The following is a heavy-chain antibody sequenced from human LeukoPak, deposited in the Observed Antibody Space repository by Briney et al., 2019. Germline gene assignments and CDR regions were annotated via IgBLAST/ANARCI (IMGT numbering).Heavy chain of an antibody. CDR2: IISGSRYI. D-gene: IGHD4-23*01. CDR3: ASNFLGGGPIRDAFDI. Sequence: PGGSLRLSCAVAGFTFSSYSMKWARQAPGKGREWVSSIISGSRYIYHADSVKGRFTISRDNAKNSLYLQMNSLRAEDTAVYYCASNFLGGGPIRDAFDIWGQGTMVTVSS. CDR1: GFTFSSYS. V-gene: IGHV3-21*01. J-gene: IGHJ3*02.